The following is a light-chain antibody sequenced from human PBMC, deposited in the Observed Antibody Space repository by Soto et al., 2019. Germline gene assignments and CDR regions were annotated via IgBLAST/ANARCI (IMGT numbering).Light chain of an antibody. CDR3: SAWDASLNGYV. J-gene: IGLJ1*01. Sequence: QCVLTQPPSASGTPGQRVTISCPGSSSNIGSKTVNWYQQLPGTAPKLLIYSNYQRPSGVPDRFSGSKSGTSASLAISGLQSEDEADYYCSAWDASLNGYVFGTGTKVTVL. CDR2: SNY. CDR1: SSNIGSKT. V-gene: IGLV1-44*01.